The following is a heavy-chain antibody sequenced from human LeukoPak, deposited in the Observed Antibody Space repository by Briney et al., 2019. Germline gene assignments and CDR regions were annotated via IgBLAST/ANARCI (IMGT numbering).Heavy chain of an antibody. Sequence: GGSLRLSCAASGFSFSDSYMSWIRQSPGKGLEWVSHISGSGHITYYADSVRGRFTISRDNAKNSLFPQMNSVRAEDTAVYLCARTRGPLLPESWGQGTLVTVSS. D-gene: IGHD3-22*01. CDR3: ARTRGPLLPES. CDR1: GFSFSDSY. CDR2: ISGSGHIT. J-gene: IGHJ1*01. V-gene: IGHV3-11*04.